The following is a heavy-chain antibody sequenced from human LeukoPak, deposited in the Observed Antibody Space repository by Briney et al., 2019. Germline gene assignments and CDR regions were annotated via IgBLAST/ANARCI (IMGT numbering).Heavy chain of an antibody. V-gene: IGHV3-7*01. Sequence: GGSLRLSRAASGFTFSSYWMSWVRQAPGKGLEWVANIKQDGSEKYYVDSVKGRFTVSRDNSKNTLYLQMNSLRAEDTAVYYCARHNHGYDWDYWGQGTLVTVSS. CDR2: IKQDGSEK. CDR3: ARHNHGYDWDY. J-gene: IGHJ4*02. CDR1: GFTFSSYW. D-gene: IGHD5-12*01.